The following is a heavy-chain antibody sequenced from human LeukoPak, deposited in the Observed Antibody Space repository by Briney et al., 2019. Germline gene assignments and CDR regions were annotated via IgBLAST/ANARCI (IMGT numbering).Heavy chain of an antibody. Sequence: GESLKISCKGSGYSFTNYWIGWVRQMPGKGLKWMGIIYPGDSDARYSPSFQGQVTISADKSIGTAYLQWSSLKASDTAMYYCARQLSSSWSPYDYWGQGTLVTVSS. V-gene: IGHV5-51*01. J-gene: IGHJ4*02. CDR1: GYSFTNYW. D-gene: IGHD6-13*01. CDR2: IYPGDSDA. CDR3: ARQLSSSWSPYDY.